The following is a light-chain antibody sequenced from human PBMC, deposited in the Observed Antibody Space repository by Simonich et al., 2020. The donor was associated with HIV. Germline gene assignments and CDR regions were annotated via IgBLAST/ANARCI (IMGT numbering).Light chain of an antibody. Sequence: AIQLTQSPSSLSASVGDRVTITCRAMKGIKNALIWYQQKPGKAPKVLIFDAASLESGVPSRFSGSGSGTDFTLTISSLQPEDFATYYCQQSNSYPTFGQGTKLEIK. CDR3: QQSNSYPT. V-gene: IGKV1-13*02. CDR1: KGIKNA. CDR2: DAA. J-gene: IGKJ2*01.